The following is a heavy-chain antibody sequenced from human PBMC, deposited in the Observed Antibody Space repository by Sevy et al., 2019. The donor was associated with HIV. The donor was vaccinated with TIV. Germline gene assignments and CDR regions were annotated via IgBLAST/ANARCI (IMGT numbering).Heavy chain of an antibody. V-gene: IGHV3-23*01. CDR3: AKDLAVAVTRPFDY. D-gene: IGHD6-19*01. J-gene: IGHJ4*02. CDR1: GFTFSSYA. CDR2: ISGSGGST. Sequence: GGSLRLSCAASGFTFSSYAMSWVRQAPGKGLEWVSAISGSGGSTYYADSVKGRFTISRDNSKNTQYLQMNSLRAEDTAVYYCAKDLAVAVTRPFDYWGQGTLVTVS.